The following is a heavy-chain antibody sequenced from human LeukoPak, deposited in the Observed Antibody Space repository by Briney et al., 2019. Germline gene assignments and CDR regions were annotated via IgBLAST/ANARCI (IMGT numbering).Heavy chain of an antibody. J-gene: IGHJ4*02. CDR3: ARRGMATISPFDY. CDR1: GGSISSYY. V-gene: IGHV4-59*08. Sequence: SETLSLTCTVSGGSISSYYWSWIRQPPGKGLEWIGYIYYSGSTNYNPSLKSRVTISVDTSKNQFSLKLSSVTAADTAVYYCARRGMATISPFDYWDQGTLVTVSS. D-gene: IGHD5-24*01. CDR2: IYYSGST.